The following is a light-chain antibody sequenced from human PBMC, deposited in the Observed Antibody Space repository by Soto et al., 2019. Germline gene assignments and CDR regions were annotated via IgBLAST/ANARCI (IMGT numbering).Light chain of an antibody. CDR2: GVT. CDR1: GSDIGAYNY. Sequence: QSALTQPASVSGSPGQSITISCTGSGSDIGAYNYVPWYQQHPGKAPKLLIHGVTRRPSGVSSRFSASKSAYTASLTISGLQAEDEANYYCSSFTRSYFYVFGLRTKVTV. V-gene: IGLV2-14*01. CDR3: SSFTRSYFYV. J-gene: IGLJ1*01.